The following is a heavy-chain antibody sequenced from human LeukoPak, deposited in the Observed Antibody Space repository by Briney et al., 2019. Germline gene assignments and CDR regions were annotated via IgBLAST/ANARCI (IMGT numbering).Heavy chain of an antibody. V-gene: IGHV3-66*01. D-gene: IGHD3-16*02. CDR2: IYSGGST. Sequence: GGSLRLSCAVSGFTFSHYAMSWVRQAPGKGLEWVSVIYSGGSTYYADSVKGRFTISRDNSKNTVYLQMNSLRVEDTAVYYCAKDDYDYVWGSYRSPFSVDYWGQGTLVTVSS. J-gene: IGHJ4*02. CDR3: AKDDYDYVWGSYRSPFSVDY. CDR1: GFTFSHYA.